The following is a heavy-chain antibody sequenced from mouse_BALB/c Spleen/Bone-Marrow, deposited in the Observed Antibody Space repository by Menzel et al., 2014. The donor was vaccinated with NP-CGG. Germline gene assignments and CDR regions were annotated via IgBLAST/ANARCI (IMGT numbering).Heavy chain of an antibody. Sequence: VQLQQSGAELVRPGASVKLSCKASGYTFTGYEMHWVKQTPGHGLEWIGAIHPGSSGTTYNQKFKGKATLTADKSSSTAYMELSIESSEDSAVYYGTDDFDYWGQGTSVTVSS. CDR1: GYTFTGYE. V-gene: IGHV1-15*01. D-gene: IGHD2-4*01. J-gene: IGHJ4*01. CDR3: TDDFDY. CDR2: IHPGSSGT.